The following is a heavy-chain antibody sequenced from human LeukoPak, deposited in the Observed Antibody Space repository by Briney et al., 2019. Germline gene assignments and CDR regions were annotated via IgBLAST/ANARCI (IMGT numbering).Heavy chain of an antibody. V-gene: IGHV1-69*05. D-gene: IGHD3-22*01. CDR3: ARRGSYYDSSGYYYYYFDY. CDR2: IIPIFGTA. CDR1: GGTFSSYA. J-gene: IGHJ4*02. Sequence: SVKVSCKASGGTFSSYAISWVRQAPGQGLEWMGGIIPIFGTANYAQKFQSRVTITTDESTSTAYMELSSLRSEDTAVYYCARRGSYYDSSGYYYYYFDYWGQGTLVTVSS.